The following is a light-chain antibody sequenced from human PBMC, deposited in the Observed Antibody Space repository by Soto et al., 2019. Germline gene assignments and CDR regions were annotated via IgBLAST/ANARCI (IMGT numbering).Light chain of an antibody. CDR1: QTLSNSF. J-gene: IGKJ5*01. V-gene: IGKV3-20*01. Sequence: EIVLTQSPGTRYLSPGERATLSCRASQTLSNSFIAWYPQKPGQAPRLVIYGASSRETGIPERFSGTGAETEFTRTINRLEPEDVAVDYCQQYENSTITFGQGTRLEIK. CDR2: GAS. CDR3: QQYENSTIT.